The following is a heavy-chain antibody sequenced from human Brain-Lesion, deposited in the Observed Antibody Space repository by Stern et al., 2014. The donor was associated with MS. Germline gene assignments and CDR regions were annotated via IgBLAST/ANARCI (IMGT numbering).Heavy chain of an antibody. CDR1: GGSISRSTYY. CDR2: MYYSGST. CDR3: ARLTGVVDY. J-gene: IGHJ4*02. D-gene: IGHD7-27*01. V-gene: IGHV4-39*01. Sequence: VQLVQSGSGLVKPSETLSLTCTVSGGSISRSTYYWGWIRQPPGEGLEWIGSMYYSGSTFYNPSVKSRFPISVDPPKNHFPRKLSSVTAADTAVYYCARLTGVVDYWGQGTLVTVSS.